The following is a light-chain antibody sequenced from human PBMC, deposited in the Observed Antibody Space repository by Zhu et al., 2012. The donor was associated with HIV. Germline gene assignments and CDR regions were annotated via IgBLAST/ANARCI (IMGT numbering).Light chain of an antibody. J-gene: IGKJ3*01. Sequence: EIVLTQSPDTLSLSPGERASLSCRASQLITGNYLAWYQQKFGQAPKLLIYAASNRATGIPDRFSGSGSGTDFTLTISSLEPEDFAVYYCQQRSNWPPKFTFGPGTKVDIK. CDR2: AAS. CDR3: QQRSNWPPKFT. CDR1: QLITGNY. V-gene: IGKV3-11*01.